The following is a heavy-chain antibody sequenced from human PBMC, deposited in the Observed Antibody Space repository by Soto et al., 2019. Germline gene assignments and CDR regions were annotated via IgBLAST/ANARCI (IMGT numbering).Heavy chain of an antibody. Sequence: PGGSLRLSCAASGFTFNFYKMNWVRQAPGKGLEWVSSMSRSSRYIYYADSVKGRFTISRDNARNSVYLQMNSLRAEDTAVYYCARDGGVAATLANYFDYWGQGTLVTVSS. CDR1: GFTFNFYK. D-gene: IGHD2-15*01. V-gene: IGHV3-21*01. CDR3: ARDGGVAATLANYFDY. J-gene: IGHJ4*02. CDR2: MSRSSRYI.